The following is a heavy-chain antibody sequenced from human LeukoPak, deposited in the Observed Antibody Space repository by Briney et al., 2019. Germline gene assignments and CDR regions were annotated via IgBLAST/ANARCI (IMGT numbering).Heavy chain of an antibody. CDR2: ISAYNGNT. V-gene: IGHV1-18*01. D-gene: IGHD4-17*01. CDR1: GYTFTSYG. J-gene: IGHJ6*03. Sequence: GASVKVSCKASGYTFTSYGISWVRQAPGQGLEWMGWISAYNGNTNYAQKLQGRVTMTTDTSTSTAYMELRSLRSDDTAVYYCARGNDYGDYPPRTYYYYMDVWGKGATVTVSS. CDR3: ARGNDYGDYPPRTYYYYMDV.